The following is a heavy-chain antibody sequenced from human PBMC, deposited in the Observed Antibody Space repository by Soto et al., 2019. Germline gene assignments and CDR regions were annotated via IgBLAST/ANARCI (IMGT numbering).Heavy chain of an antibody. CDR2: IDPDSGAT. CDR3: ARDALYYASTKGDGTVDY. D-gene: IGHD3-16*01. Sequence: QVQLVQSGAEVEKPGASVKVSCKVSVYTFTDYYMHWVRQDPGQGLEWMGWIDPDSGATKYAQKFQGRVTMTRDKYASTAYMERAWLKPDDTAMYYCARDALYYASTKGDGTVDYWGQGTLLTVSS. CDR1: VYTFTDYY. J-gene: IGHJ4*02. V-gene: IGHV1-2*02.